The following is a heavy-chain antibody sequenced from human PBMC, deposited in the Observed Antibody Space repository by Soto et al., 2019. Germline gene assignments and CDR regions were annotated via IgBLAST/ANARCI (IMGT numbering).Heavy chain of an antibody. CDR1: GGSISSGNHF. CDR3: AREVITPVLQGADDAFDL. Sequence: QVQLQEAGPGLVKPSQTLSLTCIVSGGSISSGNHFWSWIRQPPGKGLEWIGYIFYSGTAHYNSSLKSRVTISIDTSKNQFSLNLSSVTAADTAMYYCAREVITPVLQGADDAFDLWGQGTMVTVSS. V-gene: IGHV4-30-4*01. D-gene: IGHD2-15*01. J-gene: IGHJ3*01. CDR2: IFYSGTA.